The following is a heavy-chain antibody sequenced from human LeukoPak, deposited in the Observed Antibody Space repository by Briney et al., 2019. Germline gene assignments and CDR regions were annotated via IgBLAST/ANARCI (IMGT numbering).Heavy chain of an antibody. CDR1: GFTFSSNA. V-gene: IGHV3-30-3*01. Sequence: GRSLRLSCAASGFTFSSNAMHWVRQAPGKGLEWVAVISYDGSNKYYADSVKGRFTISRDNSKNTLYLQMNSLRAEDTAVYYCARVMSYFDYWGQGTLVTVSS. CDR3: ARVMSYFDY. J-gene: IGHJ4*02. CDR2: ISYDGSNK.